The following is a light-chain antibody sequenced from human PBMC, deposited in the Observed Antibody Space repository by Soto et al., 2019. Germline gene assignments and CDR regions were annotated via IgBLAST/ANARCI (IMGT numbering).Light chain of an antibody. CDR1: SSNVGAYNY. V-gene: IGLV2-14*03. CDR3: SSYTPSNTRQIV. Sequence: QSVLTQPPSASGSPGQSVTISCTGTSSNVGAYNYVSWYQHHPGKAPKLMIFDVSNRPSGVSNRFSGSKSGNTASLTISGLQPEDEADYYCSSYTPSNTRQIVFGTGTKVTVL. J-gene: IGLJ1*01. CDR2: DVS.